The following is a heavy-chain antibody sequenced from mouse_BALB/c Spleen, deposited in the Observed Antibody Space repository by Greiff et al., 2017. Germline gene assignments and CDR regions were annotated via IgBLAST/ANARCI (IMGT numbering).Heavy chain of an antibody. J-gene: IGHJ3*01. V-gene: IGHV5-6-5*01. Sequence: EVMLVESGGGLVKPGGSLKLSCAASGFTFSSYAMSWVRQTPEKRLEWVASISSGGSTYYPDSVKGRFTISRDNARNILYLQMSSLRSEDTAMYYCARGGDGYYRAWFAYWGQGTLVTVSA. CDR2: ISSGGST. CDR1: GFTFSSYA. CDR3: ARGGDGYYRAWFAY. D-gene: IGHD2-3*01.